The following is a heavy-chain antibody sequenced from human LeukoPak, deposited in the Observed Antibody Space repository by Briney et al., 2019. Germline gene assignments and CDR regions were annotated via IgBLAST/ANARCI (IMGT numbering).Heavy chain of an antibody. CDR3: ARGDGITITPPNVIADY. D-gene: IGHD3-9*01. CDR2: INPSGGST. CDR1: GGTFSSYA. V-gene: IGHV1-46*01. Sequence: GASVKVSCKASGGTFSSYAISWVRQAPGQGLEWMGIINPSGGSTSYAQKFQGRVTMTRDTSTSTVYMELSSLRSEDTAVYYCARGDGITITPPNVIADYWGQGTLVTVSS. J-gene: IGHJ4*02.